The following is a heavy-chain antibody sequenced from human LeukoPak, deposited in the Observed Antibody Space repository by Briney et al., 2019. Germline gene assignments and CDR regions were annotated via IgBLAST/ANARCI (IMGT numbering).Heavy chain of an antibody. Sequence: SKTLSLTCAVSGGSISSSDYWWAWIRQPPGKGLDWIASIFYSERTHYNPSLQSRVIISVDTSKNQFSLELNSVTAADTAVYYCARQRGLGSWSFDYWGQGALVTVSS. D-gene: IGHD2-15*01. J-gene: IGHJ4*02. CDR2: IFYSERT. V-gene: IGHV4-39*01. CDR3: ARQRGLGSWSFDY. CDR1: GGSISSSDYW.